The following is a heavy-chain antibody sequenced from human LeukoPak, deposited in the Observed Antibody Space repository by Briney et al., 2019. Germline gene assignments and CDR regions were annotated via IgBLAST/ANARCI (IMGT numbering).Heavy chain of an antibody. CDR1: GGSISSYY. CDR2: IYTSGST. V-gene: IGHV4-4*07. J-gene: IGHJ6*02. D-gene: IGHD3-10*01. Sequence: PSETLSLTCTVSGGSISSYYWSWIRQPAGKGLEWIGRIYTSGSTNYNPSLKSRVPMSVDTSTNQFSLKLSSVTAADTAVYYCARDNPRTIWFGELLSYYYYGMDVWGQGTTVTVSS. CDR3: ARDNPRTIWFGELLSYYYYGMDV.